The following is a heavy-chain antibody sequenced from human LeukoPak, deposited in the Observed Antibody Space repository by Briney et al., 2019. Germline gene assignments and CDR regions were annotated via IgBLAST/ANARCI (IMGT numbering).Heavy chain of an antibody. CDR2: IYTSGST. V-gene: IGHV4-4*07. Sequence: SSETLSLTCTVSGGSISSYYWSWIRQPAGKGLEWIGRIYTSGSTNYNPSLKSRVTMSVDTSKNQFSLKLSSVTAADTAVYYCARGQAVPAATPFDYWGQGTLVIVSS. CDR3: ARGQAVPAATPFDY. J-gene: IGHJ4*02. D-gene: IGHD2-2*02. CDR1: GGSISSYY.